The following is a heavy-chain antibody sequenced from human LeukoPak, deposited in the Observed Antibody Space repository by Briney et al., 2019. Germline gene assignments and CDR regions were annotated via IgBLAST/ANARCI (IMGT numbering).Heavy chain of an antibody. CDR2: ISNDGGGT. CDR1: GFIFNNYG. D-gene: IGHD3-22*01. CDR3: AKGSSGYFADL. V-gene: IGHV3-23*01. J-gene: IGHJ5*02. Sequence: GGSLRLSCAASGFIFNNYGLIWVRQAPGKGLEWVSAISNDGGGTQYADFVEGRFTISRDNSKNTLFLQMSSLRAEDTSLYYCAKGSSGYFADLWGQGTLVTVSS.